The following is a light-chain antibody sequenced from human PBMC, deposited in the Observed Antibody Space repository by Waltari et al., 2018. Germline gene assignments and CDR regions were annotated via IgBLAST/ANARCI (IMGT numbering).Light chain of an antibody. CDR3: GSYRYGSSLV. Sequence: QSALTQPASVPGSPGPSIAISCAGTSSDVAGYNFVSWYQQQPGKAPKTMIYDVPKRPSGVSDRFSGSKSGNTASLTISGLQAEDEGDYYCGSYRYGSSLVFGGGTRLTVL. CDR1: SSDVAGYNF. J-gene: IGLJ2*01. CDR2: DVP. V-gene: IGLV2-14*03.